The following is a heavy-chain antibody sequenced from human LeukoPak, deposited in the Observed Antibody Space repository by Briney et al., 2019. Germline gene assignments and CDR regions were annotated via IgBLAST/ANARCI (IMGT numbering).Heavy chain of an antibody. CDR2: IYPGDSGT. Sequence: GESLKISCKGSGYSFTSYWIGWVRQMPGKGLEWMGIIYPGDSGTRYSPSFQGQVTISADKSISTAYLQWSSLKASDTAMYYCARSNQYYYGSGASADFDYWGQGTLVTVSS. CDR1: GYSFTSYW. J-gene: IGHJ4*02. D-gene: IGHD3-10*01. CDR3: ARSNQYYYGSGASADFDY. V-gene: IGHV5-51*01.